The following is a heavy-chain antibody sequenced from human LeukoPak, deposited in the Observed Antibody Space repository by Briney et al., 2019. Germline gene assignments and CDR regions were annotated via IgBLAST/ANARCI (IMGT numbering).Heavy chain of an antibody. Sequence: GGSLRLSCAASGFTITTYAMSWVRQAPGKGLEWVSTISNNGDNTYYADSVKGRFTISRDNSKSTLWLQMNGLRAEDTAVYYCAKGPLAAATKWFDPWGQGTLVTVSS. J-gene: IGHJ5*02. V-gene: IGHV3-23*01. CDR1: GFTITTYA. D-gene: IGHD2-15*01. CDR3: AKGPLAAATKWFDP. CDR2: ISNNGDNT.